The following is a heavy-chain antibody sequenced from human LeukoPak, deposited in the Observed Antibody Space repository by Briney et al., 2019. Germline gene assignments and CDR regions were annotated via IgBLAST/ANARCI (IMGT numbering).Heavy chain of an antibody. J-gene: IGHJ5*02. CDR2: INHSGST. CDR1: GVSFSGYY. D-gene: IGHD5-12*01. Sequence: SETLSLTCAVYGVSFSGYYLSWIRQPPGKGLEWIGEINHSGSTNYNPSLKSRVTISVNTSTNQFSLKLSTVTAADTTVYYCAGPRVAYDAWFAPGAREPWSPSPQ. V-gene: IGHV4-34*01. CDR3: AGPRVAYDAWFAP.